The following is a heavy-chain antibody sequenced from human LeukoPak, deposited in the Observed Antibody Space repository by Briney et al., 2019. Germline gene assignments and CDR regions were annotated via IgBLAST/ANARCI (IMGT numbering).Heavy chain of an antibody. CDR3: ARDTQLQYYFDY. V-gene: IGHV3-66*01. Sequence: GGSLRLFCAASGFTVSSNYMSWVRQAPGKGLEWVSVIYSGGSTYYADSVKGRFTISRDNSKNTLYLQMNSLRAEDTAVYYCARDTQLQYYFDYRGQGTLVTVSS. CDR2: IYSGGST. D-gene: IGHD6-19*01. J-gene: IGHJ4*02. CDR1: GFTVSSNY.